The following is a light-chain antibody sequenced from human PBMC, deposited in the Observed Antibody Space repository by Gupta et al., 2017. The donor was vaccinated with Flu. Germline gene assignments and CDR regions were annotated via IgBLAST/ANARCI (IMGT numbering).Light chain of an antibody. Sequence: SYELSQPPSVSVSPGQTASITCSGDKLGDKFACWYQQMPGQSPVLVIYQDNKRPSGIPERFSGSNSGNTATLTISGTQAMDEADYYCQAWDSGAVVFGGGTKLTVL. CDR2: QDN. V-gene: IGLV3-1*01. CDR1: KLGDKF. CDR3: QAWDSGAVV. J-gene: IGLJ2*01.